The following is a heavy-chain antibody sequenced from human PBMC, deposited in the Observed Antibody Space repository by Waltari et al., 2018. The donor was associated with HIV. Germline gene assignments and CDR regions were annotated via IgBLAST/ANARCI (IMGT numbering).Heavy chain of an antibody. CDR2: INEDGSKK. J-gene: IGHJ4*02. CDR1: GFSFSSLW. Sequence: EVRLVESGGGLVQPGGSLRSSCAASGFSFSSLWMSWVRQAPGKGPECVANINEDGSKKYHVESVEGRFTISRDNAKNLLYLQMNSLRPEDTAVYYCARAERWGQGVLVTVTS. V-gene: IGHV3-7*01. CDR3: ARAER.